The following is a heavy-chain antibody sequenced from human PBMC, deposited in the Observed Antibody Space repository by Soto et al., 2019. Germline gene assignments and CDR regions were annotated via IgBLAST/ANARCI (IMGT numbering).Heavy chain of an antibody. Sequence: QVQLQESGPGLVRPSETLSLICTVSGGSISSYYWSWIRQPPGKGLEWIGYIYYSGTTRYNPSLQRRVTISVDTSKNQFSLKLSSLTAADTAVYHCARHVPYCSDSSHCAYGLDVWGQGTTVTVSS. J-gene: IGHJ6*02. V-gene: IGHV4-59*08. D-gene: IGHD2-15*01. CDR2: IYYSGTT. CDR3: ARHVPYCSDSSHCAYGLDV. CDR1: GGSISSYY.